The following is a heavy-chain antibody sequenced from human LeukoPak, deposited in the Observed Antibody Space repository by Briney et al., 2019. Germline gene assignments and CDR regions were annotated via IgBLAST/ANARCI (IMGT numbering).Heavy chain of an antibody. V-gene: IGHV4-61*02. Sequence: SETLSLTCTVSGGSISSGSYYWSWIRQPAGKGLEWIGRIYTSGSTNYNPSLKSRVTISVDTSKNQFSLKLSSVTAADTAVYYCAREMGLVYDFWSGYRYYFDYWGQGTLVTVSS. D-gene: IGHD3-3*01. CDR3: AREMGLVYDFWSGYRYYFDY. CDR2: IYTSGST. J-gene: IGHJ4*02. CDR1: GGSISSGSYY.